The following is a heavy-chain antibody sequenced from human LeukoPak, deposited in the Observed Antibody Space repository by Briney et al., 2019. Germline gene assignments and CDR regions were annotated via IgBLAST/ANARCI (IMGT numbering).Heavy chain of an antibody. D-gene: IGHD2-2*01. J-gene: IGHJ5*02. Sequence: SETLSLTCTVSGGSISSSSYYWGWIRQPPGKGLELIGIIYYSGSTYYNPSLKSRLTISVDTSKNQFSLKLSSVTATDTAVYYCARRGYCSSTSCYEYWFDPWGQGTLVTVFS. CDR2: IYYSGST. V-gene: IGHV4-39*01. CDR1: GGSISSSSYY. CDR3: ARRGYCSSTSCYEYWFDP.